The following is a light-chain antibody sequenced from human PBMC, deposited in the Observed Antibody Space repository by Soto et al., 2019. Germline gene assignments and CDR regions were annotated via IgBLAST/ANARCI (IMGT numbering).Light chain of an antibody. V-gene: IGLV2-14*01. CDR2: EVI. CDR3: SSYTSSSTWV. J-gene: IGLJ3*02. Sequence: QSALTQPASVSGSPGQSITISCTGTSSDIGDYDYVSWYQQHPGKAPKLMIYEVINRPSGVSDRLSGPKSGNTASLTISGLQAEDEADYYCSSYTSSSTWVFGGGTKVTVL. CDR1: SSDIGDYDY.